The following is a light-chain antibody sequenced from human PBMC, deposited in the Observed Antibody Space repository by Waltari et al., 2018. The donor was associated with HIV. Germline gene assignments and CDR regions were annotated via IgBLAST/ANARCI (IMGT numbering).Light chain of an antibody. CDR3: TTWGGSLSGPV. Sequence: QSVLTQPPSVSGTPGQRVTISCSGSRSNIGSNYVYWYQQLPGTAPKLLIYRNHHRPSGVPDRFSGAKAGSSASLAISGLRSEDEGDYHCTTWGGSLSGPVFGGGTKVTVL. J-gene: IGLJ3*02. CDR2: RNH. V-gene: IGLV1-47*01. CDR1: RSNIGSNY.